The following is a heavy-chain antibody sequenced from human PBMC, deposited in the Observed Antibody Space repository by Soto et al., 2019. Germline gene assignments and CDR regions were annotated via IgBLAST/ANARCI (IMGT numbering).Heavy chain of an antibody. D-gene: IGHD1-26*01. V-gene: IGHV1-69*02. J-gene: IGHJ6*02. CDR1: GGTFSSYT. CDR3: ARGGGNSGSYYYYYYGMDV. Sequence: ASVKVSCKASGGTFSSYTISWVRQAPGQGLEWMGRIIPILGIANYAQKFQGRVTITADKSTSTAYMELSSLISEDTAVYYCARGGGNSGSYYYYYYGMDVWGQGTTVTVSS. CDR2: IIPILGIA.